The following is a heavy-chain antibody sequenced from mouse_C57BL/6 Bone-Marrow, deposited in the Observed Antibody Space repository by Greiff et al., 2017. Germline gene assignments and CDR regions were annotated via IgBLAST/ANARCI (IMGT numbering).Heavy chain of an antibody. D-gene: IGHD2-1*01. V-gene: IGHV1-55*01. Sequence: VQLQQPGAELVKPGASVKMSCKASGYTFTSYWITWVKQRPGQGLEWIGDIYPGSGSTNYNEKFKSKATLTVDTSSSTAYMQLSSLTSEDSAVYYCATEGLLWYPWFAYWGQGTLVTVSA. J-gene: IGHJ3*01. CDR3: ATEGLLWYPWFAY. CDR1: GYTFTSYW. CDR2: IYPGSGST.